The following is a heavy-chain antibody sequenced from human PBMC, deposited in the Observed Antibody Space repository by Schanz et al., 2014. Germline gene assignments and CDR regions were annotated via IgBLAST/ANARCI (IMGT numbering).Heavy chain of an antibody. CDR2: ISSGSSTI. CDR3: ATSYSSSSYFYVMDV. V-gene: IGHV3-11*01. J-gene: IGHJ6*02. CDR1: GFIFSDHY. Sequence: QVQLVESGGGLVKPGGSLRLSCVVSGFIFSDHYMSWIRQAPGKGLEWISYISSGSSTIHYADSVKGRFTISRDNAKNSLFLQMNSLRAEDTARYYCATSYSSSSYFYVMDVWGQGTTVTVSS. D-gene: IGHD6-6*01.